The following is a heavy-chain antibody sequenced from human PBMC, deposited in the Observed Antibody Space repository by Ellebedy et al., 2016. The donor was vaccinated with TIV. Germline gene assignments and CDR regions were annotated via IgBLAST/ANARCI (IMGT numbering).Heavy chain of an antibody. CDR1: GGYISSNF. V-gene: IGHV4-39*01. J-gene: IGHJ6*02. D-gene: IGHD1-1*01. CDR2: INYSGST. Sequence: SETLSLTCTVSGGYISSNFWGWIRQPPGKGLEWIGSINYSGSTYYNPSLKSRVTISVETSKKQVSLSLKSLTAADTAVYYCARSFFDLSSRYNGDFYYGMDLWGQGTTVTVSS. CDR3: ARSFFDLSSRYNGDFYYGMDL.